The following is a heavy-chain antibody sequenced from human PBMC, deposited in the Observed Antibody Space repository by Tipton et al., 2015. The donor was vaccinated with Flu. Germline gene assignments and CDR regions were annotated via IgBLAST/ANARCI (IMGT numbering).Heavy chain of an antibody. V-gene: IGHV3-48*04. D-gene: IGHD6-6*01. CDR1: GFTFSSYS. CDR2: ISSSSSTI. J-gene: IGHJ4*02. Sequence: SLRLSCAASGFTFSSYSMNWVRQAPGKGLEWVSYISSSSSTIYYADSVKGRFTISRDNAKNSLCLQMNSLRAEDTAVYYCARHNTEEEQLVLFDYYFDYWGQGTLVTVSS. CDR3: ARHNTEEEQLVLFDYYFDY.